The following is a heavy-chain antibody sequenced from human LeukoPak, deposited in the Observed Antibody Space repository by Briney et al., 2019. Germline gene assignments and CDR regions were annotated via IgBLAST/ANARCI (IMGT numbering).Heavy chain of an antibody. CDR1: GGSFSGYY. J-gene: IGHJ4*02. CDR2: INHSGST. Sequence: SETLSLTCAVDGGSFSGYYWSWIRQPPGKGLEWIGEINHSGSTNYNPSLKSRVTISVDTSKNQFSLKLSSVTAADTAVYYCARGPSKTRVSSWSLDYWGQGTLVTVSS. CDR3: ARGPSKTRVSSWSLDY. D-gene: IGHD6-13*01. V-gene: IGHV4-34*01.